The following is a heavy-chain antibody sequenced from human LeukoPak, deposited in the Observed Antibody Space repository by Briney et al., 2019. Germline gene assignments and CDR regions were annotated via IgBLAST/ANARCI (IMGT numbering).Heavy chain of an antibody. CDR1: GFPLRSYA. J-gene: IGHJ4*02. CDR2: ISGSGGST. V-gene: IGHV3-23*01. D-gene: IGHD3-3*01. Sequence: GTSLRLSCATAGFPLRSYAMHWLRQAPGKGLEWVSAISGSGGSTYYADSVKGRFTISRDNSKNTLYLQMNSLRAEDTAVYYCAKFDDFWSGYHSPYFDYWGQGTLVTVSS. CDR3: AKFDDFWSGYHSPYFDY.